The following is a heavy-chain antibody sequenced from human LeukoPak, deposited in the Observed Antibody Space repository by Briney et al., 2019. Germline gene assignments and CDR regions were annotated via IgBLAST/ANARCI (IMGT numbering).Heavy chain of an antibody. CDR3: ARAPYYYGSGYYFDY. CDR1: GGSFSGYY. V-gene: IGHV4-34*01. Sequence: PSETLSLTCAVYGGSFSGYYWSWIRQPPGKGLEWIGEINHSGSTNYNPSPKSRVTISVETSKNQFSLKLSSVTAADMAVYYCARAPYYYGSGYYFDYWGQGTLVTVSS. D-gene: IGHD3-10*01. CDR2: INHSGST. J-gene: IGHJ4*02.